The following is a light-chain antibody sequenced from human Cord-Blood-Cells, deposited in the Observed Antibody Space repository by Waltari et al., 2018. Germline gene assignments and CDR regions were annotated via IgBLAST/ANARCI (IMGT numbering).Light chain of an antibody. CDR1: SSNTRTNY. CDR2: RNN. CDR3: AAWDDSLSGWV. J-gene: IGLJ3*02. Sequence: QSVLTQPPSASGTPGQRVTISRSGSSSNTRTNYVYWYQQLPGTAPKLLIYRNNQRPSGVPDRFSGSKSGTSASLAISGLRSEDEADYYCAAWDDSLSGWVFGGGTKLTVL. V-gene: IGLV1-47*01.